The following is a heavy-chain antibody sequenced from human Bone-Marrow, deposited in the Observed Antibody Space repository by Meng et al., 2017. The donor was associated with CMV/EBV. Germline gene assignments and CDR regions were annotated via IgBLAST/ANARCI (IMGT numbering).Heavy chain of an antibody. Sequence: SVKVSCKASGGTFSSYAISWVRQAPGQGLEWMGGIIPIFGTANYAQKFQGRVTITTDESTSTAYMELSSLRSEDTAVYYCAREGYCTNGVCYRGDFEYWGQGTLVTVSS. V-gene: IGHV1-69*05. J-gene: IGHJ4*02. CDR3: AREGYCTNGVCYRGDFEY. D-gene: IGHD2-8*01. CDR1: GGTFSSYA. CDR2: IIPIFGTA.